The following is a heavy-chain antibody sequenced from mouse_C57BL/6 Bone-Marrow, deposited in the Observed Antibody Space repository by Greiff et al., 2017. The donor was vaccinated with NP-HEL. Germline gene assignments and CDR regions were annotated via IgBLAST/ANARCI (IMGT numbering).Heavy chain of an antibody. D-gene: IGHD1-1*01. CDR2: FHPYNDDT. V-gene: IGHV1-47*01. CDR3: ARSVITTVTDWYFVA. Sequence: QVQLQQSGAELVKPGASVMMSCKASGYTFTTYSIEWMKQNHGKSLEWIGNFHPYNDDTMYNEKFKGTATLTVEKSSSTVYLELSRLTSDDSGVHYCARSVITTVTDWYFVAWGTGTRVTVS. J-gene: IGHJ1*03. CDR1: GYTFTTYS.